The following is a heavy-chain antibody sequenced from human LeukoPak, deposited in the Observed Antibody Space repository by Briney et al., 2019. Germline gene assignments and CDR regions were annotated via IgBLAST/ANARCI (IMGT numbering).Heavy chain of an antibody. CDR1: GYTFTGYY. CDR3: ARSPLMRAAAGSVDY. CDR2: INPNSGGT. J-gene: IGHJ4*02. D-gene: IGHD6-13*01. V-gene: IGHV1-2*02. Sequence: ASVKVSCKASGYTFTGYYMHWVRQAPGQGLEWMGWINPNSGGTNYAQKFQGRVTMTRDTSISTAYMELSRLRSDDTAVYYCARSPLMRAAAGSVDYWGQGTLVAVSS.